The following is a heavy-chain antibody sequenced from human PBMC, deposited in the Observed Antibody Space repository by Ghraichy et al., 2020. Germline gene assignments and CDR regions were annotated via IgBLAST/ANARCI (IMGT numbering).Heavy chain of an antibody. CDR2: ISTRGTTV. J-gene: IGHJ4*02. V-gene: IGHV3-48*03. Sequence: GESLNISCAASGFNFYGFEMNWVRQAPGKGLEWVSYISTRGTTVYYAESVRGRFHISSDNAKSSVYLQMDFLTADDSGTYYCARGEGRNDYWGQGTLVTVFS. CDR1: GFNFYGFE. CDR3: ARGEGRNDY.